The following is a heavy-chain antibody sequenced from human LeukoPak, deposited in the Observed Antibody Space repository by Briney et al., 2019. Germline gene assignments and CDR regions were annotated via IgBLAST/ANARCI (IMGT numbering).Heavy chain of an antibody. J-gene: IGHJ5*02. Sequence: SETLSLTCTVSGGSISSYYWSWIRQPPGNGLEWIGYIYYSGSTNYNPSLKSRVTISVDTSKNQFSLKLSSVTAADTAVYYCARHEERLNWFDPWGQGTLVTVSS. CDR1: GGSISSYY. CDR2: IYYSGST. CDR3: ARHEERLNWFDP. D-gene: IGHD1-1*01. V-gene: IGHV4-59*08.